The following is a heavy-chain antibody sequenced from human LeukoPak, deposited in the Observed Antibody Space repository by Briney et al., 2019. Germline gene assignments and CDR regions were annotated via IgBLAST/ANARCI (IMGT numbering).Heavy chain of an antibody. CDR3: ARSRPGEAFTMVRGRQAYFDY. V-gene: IGHV3-66*01. J-gene: IGHJ4*02. CDR1: GFTVSSNY. D-gene: IGHD3-10*01. Sequence: PGGSLRLSCAASGFTVSSNYMSWVRQAPGQGLEWVSVIYSGGSTYYADSVKGRFTISRDNSKNTLYLQMNSLRAEDTAVYYCARSRPGEAFTMVRGRQAYFDYWGQGTLVTVSS. CDR2: IYSGGST.